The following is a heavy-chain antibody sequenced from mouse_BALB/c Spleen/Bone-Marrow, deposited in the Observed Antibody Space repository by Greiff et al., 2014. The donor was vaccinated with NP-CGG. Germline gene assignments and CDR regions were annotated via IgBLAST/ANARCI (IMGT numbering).Heavy chain of an antibody. Sequence: EVKLMESGGGLVQPGGSLRLSCATSGFTFTDYYMNWVRQPPGKALEWLGFIRNQANGYTTEYSASVKGRVTISRDNSQSILYLQMNTLRAEDSATYYCARDIGRLLFDFWGQGTTLTVSS. V-gene: IGHV7-3*02. CDR1: GFTFTDYY. CDR2: IRNQANGYTT. D-gene: IGHD1-2*01. CDR3: ARDIGRLLFDF. J-gene: IGHJ2*01.